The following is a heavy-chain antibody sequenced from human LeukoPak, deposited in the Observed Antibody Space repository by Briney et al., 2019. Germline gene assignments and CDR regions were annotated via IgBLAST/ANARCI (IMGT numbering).Heavy chain of an antibody. J-gene: IGHJ4*02. CDR1: GFIFSNSI. V-gene: IGHV3-23*01. CDR3: AREYSPGGFDY. CDR2: ITSGGIT. D-gene: IGHD6-13*01. Sequence: GGSLRLSCAASGFIFSNSIMSWVRQAPGKGLEWVSTITSGGITNYADSVKGRFTISRDNSKNTLYLQMNSLRAEDTAVYYCAREYSPGGFDYWGQGTLVTVSS.